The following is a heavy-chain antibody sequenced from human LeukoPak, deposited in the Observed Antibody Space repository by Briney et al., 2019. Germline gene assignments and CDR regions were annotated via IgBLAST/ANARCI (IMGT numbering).Heavy chain of an antibody. CDR2: IYYSGTT. V-gene: IGHV4-39*01. CDR3: ARRIVGATDH. J-gene: IGHJ4*02. CDR1: GGSISSSSYY. Sequence: SETLSLTCTVSGGSISSSSYYWDWIRQPPGKGLEWIGSIYYSGTTYYNPSLKSRVTMSVDTSKNQFSLKLSFVTAADTAVFYCARRIVGATDHWGQGTLVTVSS. D-gene: IGHD1-26*01.